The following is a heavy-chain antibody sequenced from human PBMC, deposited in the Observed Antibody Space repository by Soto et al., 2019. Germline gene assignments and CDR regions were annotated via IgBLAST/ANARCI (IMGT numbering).Heavy chain of an antibody. Sequence: ASLKFSCKASGYTFSVYYMPWVRQAPEQGLEWLGWMNTKSGGTMYQKKVQGSVTMNWDSSSSTAYVAVTRLRSDHPAVYYCARDRAKGGGSAGFDSWGEGTPATASS. V-gene: IGHV1-2*02. CDR1: GYTFSVYY. J-gene: IGHJ4*02. CDR3: ARDRAKGGGSAGFDS. CDR2: MNTKSGGT. D-gene: IGHD2-15*01.